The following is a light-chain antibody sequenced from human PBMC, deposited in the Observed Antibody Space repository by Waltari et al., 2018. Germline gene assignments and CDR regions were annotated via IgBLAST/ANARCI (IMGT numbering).Light chain of an antibody. CDR1: QSVSSY. CDR3: QQRSNWPLT. J-gene: IGKJ4*01. CDR2: DAS. V-gene: IGKV3-11*01. Sequence: EIVLTQSPATLSLSPGERATLSCRASQSVSSYLAWFQHKPGQAPRLLIYDASNRATGVPARVSGSGSGTDFTLTISLEPEDFAVYYCQQRSNWPLTFGGGAKVEIK.